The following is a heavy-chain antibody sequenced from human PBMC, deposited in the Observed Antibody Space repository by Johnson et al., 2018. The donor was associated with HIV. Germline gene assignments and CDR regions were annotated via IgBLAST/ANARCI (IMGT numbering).Heavy chain of an antibody. CDR1: GFTFSSYW. V-gene: IGHV3-74*02. D-gene: IGHD1-1*01. J-gene: IGHJ3*01. CDR3: VRSGPNWAFDF. Sequence: VQLLESGGGLVQPGGSLILSCAASGFTFSSYWMHWVRQAPGKGLAWVSCISSDGSSTSYADSVKGRFTISRDNAKNTMFVQMNILRAEDTAVYYCVRSGPNWAFDFWGQGTMVTVSS. CDR2: ISSDGSST.